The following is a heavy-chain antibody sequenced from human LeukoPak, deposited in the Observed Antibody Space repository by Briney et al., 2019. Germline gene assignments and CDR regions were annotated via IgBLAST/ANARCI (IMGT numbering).Heavy chain of an antibody. CDR1: GFTFTNHW. CDR2: IWYDGSNK. Sequence: PGGSLRLSCAASGFTFTNHWMRWVRQAPGKGLEWVAVIWYDGSNKYYADSVKGRFTISRDNSKNTLYLQMNSLRAEDTAVYYCARDARVYSSSTGGYYYYGMDVWGQGTTVTVSS. J-gene: IGHJ6*02. V-gene: IGHV3-33*08. D-gene: IGHD6-13*01. CDR3: ARDARVYSSSTGGYYYYGMDV.